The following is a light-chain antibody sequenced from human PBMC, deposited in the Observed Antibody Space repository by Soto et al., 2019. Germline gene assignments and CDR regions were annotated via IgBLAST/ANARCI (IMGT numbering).Light chain of an antibody. V-gene: IGKV2-30*01. CDR3: MQSAHWPGA. CDR1: QSLVNSEGNTY. J-gene: IGKJ3*01. Sequence: DVVMTQSPLSLPVTLGQPASISCRSSQSLVNSEGNTYLNWFQQRPGQSPRRLIYKVSIRDSGVPDMFSGSGSGTDFTMKISRVEAEDVVFYYYMQSAHWPGAFGPGTKVDIK. CDR2: KVS.